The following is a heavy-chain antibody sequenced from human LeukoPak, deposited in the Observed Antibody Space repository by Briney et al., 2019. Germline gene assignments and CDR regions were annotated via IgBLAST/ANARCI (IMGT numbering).Heavy chain of an antibody. V-gene: IGHV1-69*04. D-gene: IGHD3-22*01. CDR2: IIPILGIT. CDR3: ARDAQGYYYDSSGYYY. Sequence: EASVKVSCKASGGTFSSYAVSWVRQAPGQGLEWMGRIIPILGITNYAQKFQGRVTITADKSTSTAYMELSSLRSEDTAVYYCARDAQGYYYDSSGYYYWGQGTLVTVSS. J-gene: IGHJ4*02. CDR1: GGTFSSYA.